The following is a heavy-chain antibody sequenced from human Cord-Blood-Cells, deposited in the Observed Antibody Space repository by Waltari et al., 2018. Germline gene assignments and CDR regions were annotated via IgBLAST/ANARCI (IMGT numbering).Heavy chain of an antibody. Sequence: QVQLVQSGAEVKKPGSSVKVSCKASGGTFSSYAISWVRQAPGQGLEWMGGISPIFGTASYAQKFQGRGTITADESTSTAYMELSSLRSEDTAVYYCATLMGYSSSWYGAFDIWGQGTMVTVSS. D-gene: IGHD6-13*01. V-gene: IGHV1-69*12. J-gene: IGHJ3*02. CDR3: ATLMGYSSSWYGAFDI. CDR2: ISPIFGTA. CDR1: GGTFSSYA.